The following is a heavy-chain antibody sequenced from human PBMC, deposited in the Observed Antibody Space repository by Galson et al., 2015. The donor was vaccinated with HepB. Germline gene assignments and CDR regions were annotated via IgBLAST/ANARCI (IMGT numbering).Heavy chain of an antibody. J-gene: IGHJ4*02. V-gene: IGHV3-30-3*01. CDR1: GLTFSSYA. CDR3: ARATFGVVILYYFDY. D-gene: IGHD3-3*01. CDR2: ISYDGSNK. Sequence: SLRLSCAASGLTFSSYAMHWVRQAPGKGLEWVAVISYDGSNKYYADSVKGRFTISRDNSKNTLYLQMNSLRAEDTAVYYCARATFGVVILYYFDYWGQGTLVTVSS.